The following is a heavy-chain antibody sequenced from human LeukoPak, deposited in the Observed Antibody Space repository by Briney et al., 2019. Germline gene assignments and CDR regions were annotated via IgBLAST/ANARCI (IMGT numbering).Heavy chain of an antibody. V-gene: IGHV1-3*01. Sequence: ASVKLSCKASGYTFTDYTMHWLRQAPGQRLDWMGWINGGSGNTKYSPEFQGRVAITRDTSASTAYMELSSLRSEDTAVYYCANPRYDSSGYYYVDWGQGTLVTVSS. CDR2: INGGSGNT. D-gene: IGHD3-22*01. CDR3: ANPRYDSSGYYYVD. CDR1: GYTFTDYT. J-gene: IGHJ4*02.